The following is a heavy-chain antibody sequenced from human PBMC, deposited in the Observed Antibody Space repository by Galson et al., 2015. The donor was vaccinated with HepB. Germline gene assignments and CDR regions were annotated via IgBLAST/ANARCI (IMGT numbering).Heavy chain of an antibody. V-gene: IGHV3-21*01. CDR1: GFTVNRYW. Sequence: SLRLSCAVSGFTVNRYWMHWVRQAPGKGLEWVSFISSSSSYIYYADSVKGRFTISRDNAKRSLYLQMNSLRAEDTAVYYCARRPSITGWYFYYMDVWGKGTTVTVSS. CDR2: ISSSSSYI. CDR3: ARRPSITGWYFYYMDV. D-gene: IGHD3-10*01. J-gene: IGHJ6*03.